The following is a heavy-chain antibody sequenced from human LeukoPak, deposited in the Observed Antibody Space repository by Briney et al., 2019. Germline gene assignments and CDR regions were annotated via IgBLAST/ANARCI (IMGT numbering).Heavy chain of an antibody. J-gene: IGHJ3*02. CDR3: AKDVVKYGDPDAFDI. CDR2: ISPNGVIT. CDR1: GFTFSSHG. D-gene: IGHD4-17*01. Sequence: GGSLRLSCAASGFTFSSHGMNWVRQAPGKGLELVSGISPNGVITYYADSVKGRFTISRDNSKGTVYLQMNSLRPEDTAVYYCAKDVVKYGDPDAFDIWDQGTMVTVSS. V-gene: IGHV3-23*01.